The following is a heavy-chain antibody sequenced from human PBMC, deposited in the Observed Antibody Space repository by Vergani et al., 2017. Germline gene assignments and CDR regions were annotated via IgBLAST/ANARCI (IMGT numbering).Heavy chain of an antibody. CDR2: TWYDGNNK. V-gene: IGHV3-33*01. CDR3: ARDWRLLYNRFDP. J-gene: IGHJ5*02. D-gene: IGHD1-14*01. Sequence: QVQLVESGGGVVQPGRSLRLSCAASGFTFNQYGMHWVRQAPGKGLEWVAVTWYDGNNKQYADSVKGRFTISRDKSKRTMYLQMNSLRDEDTGVYYCARDWRLLYNRFDPLGQGTLVTVSS. CDR1: GFTFNQYG.